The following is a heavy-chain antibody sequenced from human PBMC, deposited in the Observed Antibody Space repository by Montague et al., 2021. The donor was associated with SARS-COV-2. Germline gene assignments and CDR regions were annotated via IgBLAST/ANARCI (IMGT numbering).Heavy chain of an antibody. D-gene: IGHD6-13*01. V-gene: IGHV4-39*07. CDR3: ARLGRQQLVRLSGMDV. Sequence: SETLSLTCTVSGGSISSSSYYWGWIRLPPGKGLEWIGSIYYSGSTYYXXXLKSRVTISVDTSKNQFSLKLSSVTAADTAVYYCARLGRQQLVRLSGMDVWGQGTAVTVSS. CDR1: GGSISSSSYY. J-gene: IGHJ6*02. CDR2: IYYSGST.